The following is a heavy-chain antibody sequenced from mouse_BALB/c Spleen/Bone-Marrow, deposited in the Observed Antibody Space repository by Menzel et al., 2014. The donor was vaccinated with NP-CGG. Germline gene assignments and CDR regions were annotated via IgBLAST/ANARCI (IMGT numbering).Heavy chain of an antibody. Sequence: EVKLVESGPELVKPGASVKVSCKASGYAFTSYNMYWVKQSHGKSLGWIGYIDPYNGGTSYNQKFKGKATLTVDKSSSTAYMHLNSLTSEDSAVYYCAREDYGSSPDYWGQGTTLTVSS. D-gene: IGHD1-1*01. CDR1: GYAFTSYN. CDR3: AREDYGSSPDY. V-gene: IGHV1S135*01. J-gene: IGHJ2*01. CDR2: IDPYNGGT.